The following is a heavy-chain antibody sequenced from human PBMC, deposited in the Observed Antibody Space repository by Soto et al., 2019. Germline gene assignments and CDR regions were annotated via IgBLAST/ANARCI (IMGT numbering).Heavy chain of an antibody. J-gene: IGHJ3*01. CDR3: AKDTVGGYSFWSGYYSDGLDV. CDR2: ISGNGAGT. CDR1: GFTFDSYA. Sequence: EVKLLESGGGLAQPGGSLRLSCVGSGFTFDSYAISWVRQAPGKGLQWISAISGNGAGTDYAHSVKGRFTISRDNSKNTVQLQMNSLRAEDTPLYYCAKDTVGGYSFWSGYYSDGLDVWGQGTMVTVSS. V-gene: IGHV3-23*01. D-gene: IGHD3-3*01.